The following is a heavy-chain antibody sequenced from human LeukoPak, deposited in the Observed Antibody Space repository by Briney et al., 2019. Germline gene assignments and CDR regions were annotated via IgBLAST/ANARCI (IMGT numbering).Heavy chain of an antibody. CDR2: ISYDGSNK. D-gene: IGHD2-8*01. J-gene: IGHJ4*02. CDR1: GFTFSSYG. V-gene: IGHV3-30*18. CDR3: AKDIVLMVYVFDY. Sequence: GGSLRLSCAASGFTFSSYGMHWVRQAPGKGLEWVAVISYDGSNKYYADSVKGRFTISRDNSKNTLYLQMNSLRAEDTAVYYCAKDIVLMVYVFDYWGQGTLVTVSS.